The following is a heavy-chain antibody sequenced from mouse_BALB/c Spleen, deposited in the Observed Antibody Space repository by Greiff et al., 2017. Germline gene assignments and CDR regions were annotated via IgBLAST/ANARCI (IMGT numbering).Heavy chain of an antibody. Sequence: EVQLVESGGDLVKPGGSLKLSCAASGFTFSSYGMSWVRQTPDKRLEWVATISSGGSYTYYPDSVKGRFTISRDNAKNTLYLQMSSLKSEDTAMYYCARHIRTTVVADYWGQGTTLTVSS. V-gene: IGHV5-6*01. CDR3: ARHIRTTVVADY. D-gene: IGHD1-1*01. CDR2: ISSGGSYT. CDR1: GFTFSSYG. J-gene: IGHJ2*01.